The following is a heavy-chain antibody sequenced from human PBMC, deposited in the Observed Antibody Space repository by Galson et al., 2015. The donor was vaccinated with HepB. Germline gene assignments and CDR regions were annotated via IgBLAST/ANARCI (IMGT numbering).Heavy chain of an antibody. Sequence: SLRLSCAASGFTFSSYGMHWVRQAPGKGLEWVAVISYDGSNKYYADSVKGRFTISRDNSKNTLYLQMNSLRAEDTAVYYCAKDGGAGIGAFDIWGQGTMVTVSS. J-gene: IGHJ3*02. D-gene: IGHD3-16*01. CDR3: AKDGGAGIGAFDI. CDR1: GFTFSSYG. V-gene: IGHV3-30*18. CDR2: ISYDGSNK.